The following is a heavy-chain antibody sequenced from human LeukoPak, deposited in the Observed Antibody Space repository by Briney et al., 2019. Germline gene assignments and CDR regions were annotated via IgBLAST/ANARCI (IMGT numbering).Heavy chain of an antibody. V-gene: IGHV3-7*01. J-gene: IGHJ4*02. Sequence: GGSLRLSCVASGFTFSSYWMTWVRQAPGKGLEWVANIKSDGTQNYYVDSVKGRFTISRDNSKNTLYLQMNSLTAEDTAVYYCVRDGYNYGGSDYWGQGTLVTVSS. D-gene: IGHD5-24*01. CDR2: IKSDGTQN. CDR3: VRDGYNYGGSDY. CDR1: GFTFSSYW.